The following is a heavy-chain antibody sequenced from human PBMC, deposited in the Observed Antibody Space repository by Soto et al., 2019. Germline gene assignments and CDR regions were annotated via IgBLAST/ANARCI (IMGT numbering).Heavy chain of an antibody. J-gene: IGHJ4*02. Sequence: SETLSLTCSVSGDSMTGANWGWFRQSPEKGLEWIGYIDYSGSTNYNPSLRSRITITIDTSRHQFSLNLASVTAADAAVYYCTRARYGDHFDSWGQGTLVTVSS. V-gene: IGHV4-59*01. CDR3: TRARYGDHFDS. CDR2: IDYSGST. D-gene: IGHD4-17*01. CDR1: GDSMTGAN.